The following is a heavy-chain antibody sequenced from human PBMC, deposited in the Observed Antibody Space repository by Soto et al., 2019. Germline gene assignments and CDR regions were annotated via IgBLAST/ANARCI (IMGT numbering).Heavy chain of an antibody. J-gene: IGHJ3*02. D-gene: IGHD2-2*01. Sequence: SETLSLTCTVSGGSISSSSYYWGWIRQPPGKGVEWIGSLYYSGTTFFNPSLKSRVTISVDTSKNQLSLKLSSVTASDTAVYYCARNPYSAPYIVVVASSIVLDAFDIWGQGAMVTVSS. CDR3: ARNPYSAPYIVVVASSIVLDAFDI. V-gene: IGHV4-39*01. CDR2: LYYSGTT. CDR1: GGSISSSSYY.